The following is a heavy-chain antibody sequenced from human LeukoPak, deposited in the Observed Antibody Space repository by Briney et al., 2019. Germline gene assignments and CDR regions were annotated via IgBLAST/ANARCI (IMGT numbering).Heavy chain of an antibody. Sequence: PGGSLRLSCAASGFTFSSFAMSWVRQAPGKGLEWVSGINWNGRSTGYADSVKGRFTISRDNAKNSLYLQMNSLRAEDTALYYCARAWADPFDYWGQGTLVTVSS. D-gene: IGHD1-26*01. CDR3: ARAWADPFDY. J-gene: IGHJ4*02. CDR1: GFTFSSFA. V-gene: IGHV3-20*04. CDR2: INWNGRST.